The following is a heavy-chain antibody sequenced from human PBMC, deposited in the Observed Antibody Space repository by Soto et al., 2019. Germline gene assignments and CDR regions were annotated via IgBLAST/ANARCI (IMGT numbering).Heavy chain of an antibody. J-gene: IGHJ6*02. D-gene: IGHD3-10*01. CDR2: INHSGST. Sequence: ASETLSLTCAVYGGSFSGYYWSWIRQPPGKGLEWIGEINHSGSTNYNPSLKSRVTISVDTSKNQFSLKLSSVTAADTAVYYCARRKYGSGYYYYYYGMDVWGQGTTVTVSS. V-gene: IGHV4-34*01. CDR1: GGSFSGYY. CDR3: ARRKYGSGYYYYYYGMDV.